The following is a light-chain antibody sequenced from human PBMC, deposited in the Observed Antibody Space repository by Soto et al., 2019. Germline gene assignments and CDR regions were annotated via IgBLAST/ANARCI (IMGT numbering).Light chain of an antibody. J-gene: IGKJ5*01. Sequence: EVALTQSPGTLSLSPGARATLSCRASQSIANDYLTWYQQKPGQAPRLLIYGASNRATGIPARFSGSGSGTDFTLTISSLEPEDFAIYYCQQRSIPITFGQGTRLEIK. V-gene: IGKV3-11*01. CDR1: QSIANDY. CDR3: QQRSIPIT. CDR2: GAS.